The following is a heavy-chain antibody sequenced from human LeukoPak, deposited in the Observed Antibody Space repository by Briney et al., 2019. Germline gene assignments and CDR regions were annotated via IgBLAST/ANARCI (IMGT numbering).Heavy chain of an antibody. D-gene: IGHD3/OR15-3a*01. CDR2: IYYSGST. CDR3: ARRTGYLNYYHYYYMDV. Sequence: SETLSLTCTVSGGSISSHYWSWIRQPPGKGLEWIGYIYYSGSTNYNPSLKSRVTISVDTSRNQFSLKLSSVTAADSAVYYCARRTGYLNYYHYYYMDVWGNGTTVTVSS. V-gene: IGHV4-59*11. CDR1: GGSISSHY. J-gene: IGHJ6*03.